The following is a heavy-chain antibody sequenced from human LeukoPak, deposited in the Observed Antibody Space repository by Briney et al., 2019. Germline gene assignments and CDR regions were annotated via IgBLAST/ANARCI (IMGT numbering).Heavy chain of an antibody. CDR2: INPNSGGT. J-gene: IGHJ5*02. CDR3: ARDHDPLGRYKYWFDP. CDR1: GYTFTGYY. D-gene: IGHD3-9*01. Sequence: ASVKVSCKASGYTFTGYYMHWVRQTPGQGLEWMGWINPNSGGTNYAQKFQGRVAMTRDTSISTAYMELSRLRSNDTAVYYCARDHDPLGRYKYWFDPWGQGTLVTVSS. V-gene: IGHV1-2*02.